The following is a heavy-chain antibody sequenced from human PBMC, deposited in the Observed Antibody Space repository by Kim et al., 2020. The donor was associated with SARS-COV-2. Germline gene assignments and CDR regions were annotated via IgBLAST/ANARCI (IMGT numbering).Heavy chain of an antibody. J-gene: IGHJ4*02. Sequence: AYAVSVKSRLTLNPDPATNQISLQVNSVTPEDTAVYYCARSGGSSGYVDYWGQGTLVTVSS. CDR3: ARSGGSSGYVDY. V-gene: IGHV6-1*01. D-gene: IGHD3-22*01.